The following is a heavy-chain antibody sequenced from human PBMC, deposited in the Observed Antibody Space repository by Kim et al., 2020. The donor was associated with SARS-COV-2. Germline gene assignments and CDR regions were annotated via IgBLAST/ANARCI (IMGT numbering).Heavy chain of an antibody. D-gene: IGHD2-2*01. CDR2: IIPKSGDT. J-gene: IGHJ4*02. Sequence: ASVKVSCKASGYTFTAYYMHWVRQAPGQGLEWMGWIIPKSGDTKYAPKFQGRVTMTRDTSISTAYLDLSSLTSDDTAVYYCALFLWSPIPAIYRNYWGQGTLVTVSS. CDR1: GYTFTAYY. CDR3: ALFLWSPIPAIYRNY. V-gene: IGHV1-2*02.